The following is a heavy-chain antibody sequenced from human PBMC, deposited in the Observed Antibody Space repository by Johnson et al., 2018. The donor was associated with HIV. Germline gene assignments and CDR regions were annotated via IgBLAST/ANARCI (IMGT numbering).Heavy chain of an antibody. CDR2: INGDGSRT. V-gene: IGHV3-74*02. CDR1: GFTFSSYA. D-gene: IGHD2-15*01. Sequence: VQLVESGGDVVQPGRSLRLSCAASGFTFSSYAMSWVRQAPGKGLVWVSRINGDGSRTSYADSVKGRFTIARDNAKNTLYLQMQSLRAEDTAVYYCARTSCSGARCLGYDPFDVWGQGTMVTVSS. CDR3: ARTSCSGARCLGYDPFDV. J-gene: IGHJ3*01.